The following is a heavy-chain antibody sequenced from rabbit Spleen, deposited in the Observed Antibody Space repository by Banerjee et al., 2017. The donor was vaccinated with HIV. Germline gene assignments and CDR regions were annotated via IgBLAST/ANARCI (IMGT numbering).Heavy chain of an antibody. V-gene: IGHV1S40*01. CDR2: IDTGSSGFT. CDR1: GVSFSSSSY. CDR3: ARDTSSSFSSYGMDL. D-gene: IGHD1-1*01. Sequence: QSLEESGGDLVKPGASLTLTCTASGVSFSSSSYMWWVRQAPGKGLEWIACIDTGSSGFTYFATWAKGRFTCSKTSSTTVTLQMTRLTAADTATYFCARDTSSSFSSYGMDLWGQGTLVTVS. J-gene: IGHJ6*01.